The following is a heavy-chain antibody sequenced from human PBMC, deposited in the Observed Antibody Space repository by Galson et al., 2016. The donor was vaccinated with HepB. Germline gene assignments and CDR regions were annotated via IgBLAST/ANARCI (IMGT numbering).Heavy chain of an antibody. CDR3: AREIPSRGKSDY. V-gene: IGHV3-48*02. D-gene: IGHD3-10*01. Sequence: SLRLSCAASGFTFSSYSMNWVRQAPGKGLEWDSYISSSSSTIYYADSVKGRFTISRDNAKNSLYLQMNSLRDEDTAVYYCAREIPSRGKSDYWGQGTLVTVSS. CDR1: GFTFSSYS. CDR2: ISSSSSTI. J-gene: IGHJ4*02.